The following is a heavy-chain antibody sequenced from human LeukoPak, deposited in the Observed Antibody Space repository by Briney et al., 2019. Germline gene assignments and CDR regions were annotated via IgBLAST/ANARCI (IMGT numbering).Heavy chain of an antibody. J-gene: IGHJ4*02. CDR2: ISGSGGST. Sequence: GGSLRLSCAASGFTFSSYAMSWVRQAPGKGLEWVSAISGSGGSTYYADSVKGRFTISRDNSKNTLYLQMNSLRAEDTAVYYCAKYFSSNGYSASFDYWGQGTLVTVSS. CDR3: AKYFSSNGYSASFDY. V-gene: IGHV3-23*01. CDR1: GFTFSSYA. D-gene: IGHD3-22*01.